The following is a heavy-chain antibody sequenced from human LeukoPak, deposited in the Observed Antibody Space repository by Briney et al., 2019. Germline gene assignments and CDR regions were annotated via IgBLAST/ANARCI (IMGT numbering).Heavy chain of an antibody. J-gene: IGHJ4*02. D-gene: IGHD5-12*01. Sequence: PGGSLRLSCAASGFTFSDYYMSWIRQAPGKGLEWVSYISSSSSYTNYADSVKGRFTISRDNAKNSLYLQMNSLRAEDTAVHYCARVYQSVAYFDYWGQGTLVTVSS. CDR1: GFTFSDYY. CDR3: ARVYQSVAYFDY. V-gene: IGHV3-11*05. CDR2: ISSSSSYT.